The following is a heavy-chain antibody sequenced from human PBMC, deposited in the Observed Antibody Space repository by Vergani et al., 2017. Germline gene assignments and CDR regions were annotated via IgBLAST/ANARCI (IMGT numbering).Heavy chain of an antibody. J-gene: IGHJ2*01. CDR1: GGSISSYY. CDR3: ARDSIGWYFDL. D-gene: IGHD3-22*01. V-gene: IGHV4-59*01. CDR2: IYYSGST. Sequence: QVQLQESGPGLVKPSETLSLTCTVSGGSISSYYWSWIRQPPGKGLEWIGYIYYSGSTNYNPSLKSRDTISVDTSKNQFSLKLSSVTAADMAVYYCARDSIGWYFDLWGRGTLVTVSS.